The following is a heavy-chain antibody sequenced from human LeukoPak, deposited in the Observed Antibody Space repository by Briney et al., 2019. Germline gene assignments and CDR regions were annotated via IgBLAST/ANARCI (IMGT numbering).Heavy chain of an antibody. CDR2: ISSSSRTI. D-gene: IGHD2-15*01. Sequence: PGESLRLSCAIPGLPFISYSINWVRQAPGKVQEWVSYISSSSRTIYYADSVKGRFNISRDKAKNSLYQQMNSLRPEETAVYYCARRLLWGQGNLVTVSS. J-gene: IGHJ4*02. CDR1: GLPFISYS. V-gene: IGHV3-48*01. CDR3: ARRLL.